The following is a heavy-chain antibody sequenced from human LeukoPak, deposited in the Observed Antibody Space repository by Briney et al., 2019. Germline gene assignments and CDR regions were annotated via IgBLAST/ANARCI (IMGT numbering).Heavy chain of an antibody. CDR2: ISYDGSNI. CDR1: GFTFSSYA. D-gene: IGHD5-12*01. CDR3: ARGRYSGYDLDY. J-gene: IGHJ4*02. Sequence: GGSLRLSCAASGFTFSSYAMHWVRQAPGKGLEWVAVISYDGSNIYYADSVKGRFTISRDNSKNTLYLQMNSLRAEDTAVYYCARGRYSGYDLDYWGQGTLVTVSS. V-gene: IGHV3-30*04.